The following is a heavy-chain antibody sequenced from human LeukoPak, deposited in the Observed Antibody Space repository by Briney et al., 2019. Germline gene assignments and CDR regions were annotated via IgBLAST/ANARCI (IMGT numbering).Heavy chain of an antibody. J-gene: IGHJ4*02. V-gene: IGHV4-38-2*01. CDR1: DYSINSGHY. Sequence: SETLSLTCAVSDYSINSGHYWGWIRQPPGKGLEWIGSIYRSGRTYYNPSLKSRVTTSVDTSKTQFSLKLTSVTAADTAVYYCARHASPDIVIVPAATFDYWGQGTLVTVSS. D-gene: IGHD2-2*01. CDR2: IYRSGRT. CDR3: ARHASPDIVIVPAATFDY.